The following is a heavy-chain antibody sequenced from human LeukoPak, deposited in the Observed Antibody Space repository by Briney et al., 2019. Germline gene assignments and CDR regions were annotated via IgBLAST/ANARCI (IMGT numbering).Heavy chain of an antibody. Sequence: GSLRLSCAASGFTFSNYAMSWVRQAPGKGLEWVSSISGSTSYVYCADSVKGRFTISRDGAKNSLYLQMNNLRVEGTAMYYCARSSGTYDWFDPWGQGTLVTVSS. D-gene: IGHD1-26*01. CDR2: ISGSTSYV. CDR1: GFTFSNYA. J-gene: IGHJ5*02. V-gene: IGHV3-21*01. CDR3: ARSSGTYDWFDP.